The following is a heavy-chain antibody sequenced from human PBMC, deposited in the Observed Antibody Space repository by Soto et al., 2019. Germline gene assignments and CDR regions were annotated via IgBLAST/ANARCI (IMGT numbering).Heavy chain of an antibody. CDR2: IIPIFGTA. V-gene: IGHV1-69*13. Sequence: ASVKVSCKASGGTFSSYAISWVRQAPGQGLEWMGGIIPIFGTANYAQKFQGRVTITADESTSTAYMELSSLRSEDTAGYYSARAPFYYSNSCGYAPIWGKETLVTVSS. D-gene: IGHD5-18*01. CDR3: ARAPFYYSNSCGYAPI. CDR1: GGTFSSYA. J-gene: IGHJ4*02.